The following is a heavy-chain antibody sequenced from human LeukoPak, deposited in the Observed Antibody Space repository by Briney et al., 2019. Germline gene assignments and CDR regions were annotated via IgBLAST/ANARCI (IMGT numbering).Heavy chain of an antibody. Sequence: GGSLRLSCAASGFTVSNNYLSWVRQAPGKGLEWVSVIYSGGSTYYADSVKGRFTISRDNSKNTLYLQMNSLRAEDTAVYYCARERDSSGFETYWGQGTLVTVSS. CDR1: GFTVSNNY. CDR2: IYSGGST. V-gene: IGHV3-53*01. J-gene: IGHJ4*02. CDR3: ARERDSSGFETY. D-gene: IGHD6-19*01.